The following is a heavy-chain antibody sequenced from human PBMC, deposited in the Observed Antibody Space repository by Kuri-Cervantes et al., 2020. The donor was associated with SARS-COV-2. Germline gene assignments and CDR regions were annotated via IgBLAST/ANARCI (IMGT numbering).Heavy chain of an antibody. CDR1: GYTFTGYY. D-gene: IGHD3-22*01. V-gene: IGHV1-3*01. CDR2: INAGNGNT. J-gene: IGHJ6*02. Sequence: ASVKVSCKASGYTFTGYYMHWVRQAPGQRLEWMGWINAGNGNTKYSQKFQGRVTITRDTSASTAYMELSSLRSEDTAVYYCAREYYDSSGYYYYYYYGMDVWGQGTTVTVSS. CDR3: AREYYDSSGYYYYYYYGMDV.